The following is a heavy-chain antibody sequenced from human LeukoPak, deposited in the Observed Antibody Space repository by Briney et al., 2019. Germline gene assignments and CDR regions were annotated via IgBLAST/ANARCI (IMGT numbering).Heavy chain of an antibody. CDR3: ASHSSSWYGWFDP. J-gene: IGHJ5*02. CDR1: GFTFDDYG. CDR2: INWSGGST. V-gene: IGHV3-20*04. D-gene: IGHD6-13*01. Sequence: GESLRLSCAASGFTFDDYGMSWVRQAPGKGLEWVSGINWSGGSTGYADSVKGRFTISRDNAKNSLYLQMNSLRAEDTALYYCASHSSSWYGWFDPWGQGTLVTVSS.